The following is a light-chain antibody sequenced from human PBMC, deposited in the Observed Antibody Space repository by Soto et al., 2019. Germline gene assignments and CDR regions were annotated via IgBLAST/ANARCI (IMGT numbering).Light chain of an antibody. J-gene: IGLJ2*01. CDR1: NRDVGGYNY. V-gene: IGLV2-14*01. CDR2: EVT. CDR3: SSYSSSSALDVI. Sequence: QSVLAQPASVSGSPGQSITISCAGTNRDVGGYNYVSWYQQYPGKAPKLIIYEVTYRPSGVSNRFSGSKSGNTASLTIPGLQAEDEADYYCSSYSSSSALDVIFGGGTQLTVL.